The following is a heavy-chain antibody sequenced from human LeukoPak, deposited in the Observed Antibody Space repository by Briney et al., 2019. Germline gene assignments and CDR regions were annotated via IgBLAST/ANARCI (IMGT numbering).Heavy chain of an antibody. V-gene: IGHV5-51*01. D-gene: IGHD2-15*01. CDR1: GYRFTNYW. J-gene: IGHJ5*02. CDR2: IYPGDSDI. Sequence: GESLKISCKGSGYRFTNYWIAWVRHMPGKGLEWMGIIYPGDSDIRYGPSFQGQVTISADKSISTAYLQWSSLKASDTAMYYCARQEYCSGGSCYTWFDPWGQGTLVTVSS. CDR3: ARQEYCSGGSCYTWFDP.